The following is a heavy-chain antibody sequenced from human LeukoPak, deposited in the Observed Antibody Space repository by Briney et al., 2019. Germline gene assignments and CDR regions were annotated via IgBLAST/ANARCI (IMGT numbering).Heavy chain of an antibody. CDR2: VNYRGDG. V-gene: IGHV4-34*01. J-gene: IGHJ4*02. D-gene: IGHD2-21*01. CDR3: ARETSLHIFDS. CDR1: NASFGPYY. Sequence: SETLSLTCDVYNASFGPYYWSWLRQSPGKGLEYIGEVNYRGDGNYNPSLNSRPSISIDTSKKQFSLRLTSVTAADTAMYYCARETSLHIFDSWGQGTLVTVSS.